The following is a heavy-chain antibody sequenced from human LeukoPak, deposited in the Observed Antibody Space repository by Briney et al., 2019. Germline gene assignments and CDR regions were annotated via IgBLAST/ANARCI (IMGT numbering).Heavy chain of an antibody. D-gene: IGHD6-13*01. Sequence: GGSLRLSCAASGFAFSTYSLNWVHQAPGKGLERVSSISSTSVYIYYADSVKGRFTISRDNAKNLMYLQMNSLRVEDTAVYYCARVLGGAATGTVLSDYWGQGILVTVSS. V-gene: IGHV3-21*01. CDR2: ISSTSVYI. CDR3: ARVLGGAATGTVLSDY. J-gene: IGHJ4*02. CDR1: GFAFSTYS.